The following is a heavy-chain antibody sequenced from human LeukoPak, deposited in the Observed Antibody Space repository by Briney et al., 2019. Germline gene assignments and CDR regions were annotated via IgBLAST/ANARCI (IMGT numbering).Heavy chain of an antibody. CDR1: GFTFSSYW. J-gene: IGHJ4*02. CDR3: AKDPSLTYYDILTGYPPTPPDY. CDR2: IKSDGSNI. D-gene: IGHD3-9*01. Sequence: PGGSLRLSCAASGFTFSSYWMHWVRQPPGKGLVWVSRIKSDGSNIVYADSVKGRFTISRDNSKNTLYLQMNSLRAEDTAVYYCAKDPSLTYYDILTGYPPTPPDYWGQGTLVTVSS. V-gene: IGHV3-74*01.